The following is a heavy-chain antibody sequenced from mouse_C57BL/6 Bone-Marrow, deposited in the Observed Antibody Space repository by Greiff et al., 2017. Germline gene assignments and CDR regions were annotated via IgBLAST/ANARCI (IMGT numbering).Heavy chain of an antibody. CDR2: INNGGGST. CDR1: GFTFSDYY. CDR3: ARQANGDDWYFDV. J-gene: IGHJ1*03. V-gene: IGHV5-12*01. D-gene: IGHD4-1*02. Sequence: EVKVQESGGGLVQPGGSLKLSCAASGFTFSDYYLYWVRQTPGKRLEWVAYINNGGGSTYYPDTLKGRFTISRDNAKNTRYLQMSRLKSEDTAMYYCARQANGDDWYFDVWGTGTTVTVSA.